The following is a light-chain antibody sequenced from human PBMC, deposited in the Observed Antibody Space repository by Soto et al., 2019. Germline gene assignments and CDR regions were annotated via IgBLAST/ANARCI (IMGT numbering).Light chain of an antibody. Sequence: DIQMTQSPSSLSAFVGDRVTITCRASQDIRNDLGWYQQKSGKAPKRLIYATSSLQSGVPSRFSGSGSGTEFTLTISSLQPEDFATYFCLQHNTYPLTFGQGTKVDIK. V-gene: IGKV1-17*01. CDR1: QDIRND. CDR3: LQHNTYPLT. J-gene: IGKJ1*01. CDR2: ATS.